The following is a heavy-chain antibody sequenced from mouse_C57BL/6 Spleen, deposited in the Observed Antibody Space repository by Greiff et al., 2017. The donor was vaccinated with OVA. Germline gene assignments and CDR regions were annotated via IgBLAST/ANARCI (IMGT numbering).Heavy chain of an antibody. D-gene: IGHD4-1*02. J-gene: IGHJ2*01. CDR3: ARVFSTGTGYFDY. Sequence: QVQLQQPGAELVRPGTSVKLSCKASGYTFTSYWMHWVKQRPGQGLEWIGVIDPSDSYTNYNQKFKGKATLTVDTSSSTAYMQLSSLTSEDSAVYYCARVFSTGTGYFDYWGQGTTLTVSS. V-gene: IGHV1-59*01. CDR2: IDPSDSYT. CDR1: GYTFTSYW.